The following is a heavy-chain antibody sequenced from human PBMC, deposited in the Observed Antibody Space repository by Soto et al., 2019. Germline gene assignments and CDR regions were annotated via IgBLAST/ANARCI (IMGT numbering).Heavy chain of an antibody. V-gene: IGHV3-23*01. J-gene: IGHJ5*02. CDR1: GFTFKSYA. CDR3: AKTRLRLDT. Sequence: GGSLSLSCAASGFTFKSYAVSWVRQAPGKGLEWVSVITGSGDSTYYTDSVKGRFTISRDNSKNTLYLQMNSLRAEDSALYYCAKTRLRLDTWGQGTLVTVS. CDR2: ITGSGDST.